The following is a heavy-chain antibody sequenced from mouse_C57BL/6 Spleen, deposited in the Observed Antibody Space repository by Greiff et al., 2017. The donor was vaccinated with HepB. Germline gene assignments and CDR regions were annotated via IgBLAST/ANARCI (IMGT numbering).Heavy chain of an antibody. D-gene: IGHD1-1*01. Sequence: EVQVVESGGGLVQPGGSMKLSCAASGFTFSDAWMDWVRQSPEKGLEWVAEIRNKANNHATYYAESVKGRFTISRDDSKSSVYLQMNSLRAEDTGIYYCTIYYGSSYWYFDVWGTGTTVTVSS. CDR1: GFTFSDAW. J-gene: IGHJ1*03. V-gene: IGHV6-6*01. CDR2: IRNKANNHAT. CDR3: TIYYGSSYWYFDV.